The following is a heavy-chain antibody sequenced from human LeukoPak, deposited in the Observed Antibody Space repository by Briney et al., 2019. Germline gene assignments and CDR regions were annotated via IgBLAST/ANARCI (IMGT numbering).Heavy chain of an antibody. D-gene: IGHD3-9*01. CDR3: ARDSPDDILTGYPLYYFDY. CDR2: ISYDGSNK. CDR1: GFTFSSYG. V-gene: IGHV3-30*03. J-gene: IGHJ4*02. Sequence: GGSLRLSCAASGFTFSSYGMHGVRQAPGKGLEWVAVISYDGSNKYYADSVKGRFTISRDNSKNTLYLQMNSLRAEDTAVYYCARDSPDDILTGYPLYYFDYWGQGTLVTVSS.